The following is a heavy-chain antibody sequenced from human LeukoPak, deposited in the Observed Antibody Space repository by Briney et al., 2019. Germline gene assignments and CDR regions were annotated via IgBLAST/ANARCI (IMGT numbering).Heavy chain of an antibody. CDR1: GYSFTSYW. Sequence: GESLRISCKGSGYSFTSYWISWVRQMPGKGLEWMVRIDPSVSYTNYSPSFQGHVTISADKSISTAYLQWSSLKASDTAMYYCARHPRDDYGGNSPKHFDYWGQGTLVTVSS. J-gene: IGHJ4*02. D-gene: IGHD4-23*01. V-gene: IGHV5-10-1*01. CDR2: IDPSVSYT. CDR3: ARHPRDDYGGNSPKHFDY.